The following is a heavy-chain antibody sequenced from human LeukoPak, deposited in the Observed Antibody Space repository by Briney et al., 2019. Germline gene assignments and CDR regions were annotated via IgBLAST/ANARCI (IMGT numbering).Heavy chain of an antibody. J-gene: IGHJ4*02. CDR3: ARLGVEYDFWSGYSLNYFDY. V-gene: IGHV4-31*03. CDR2: IYYSGST. D-gene: IGHD3-3*01. CDR1: GGSISSGGYY. Sequence: SETLSLTCTVSGGSISSGGYYWSWIRQHPGKGLEWIGYIYYSGSTYYNPSLKSRVTISVDTSKNQFSLKLSSVTAADTAVYYCARLGVEYDFWSGYSLNYFDYWGQGTLVTVSS.